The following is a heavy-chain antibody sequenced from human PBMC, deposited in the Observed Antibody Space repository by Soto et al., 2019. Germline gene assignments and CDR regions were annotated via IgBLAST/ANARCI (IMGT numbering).Heavy chain of an antibody. J-gene: IGHJ6*02. V-gene: IGHV4-34*01. CDR2: INHSGST. CDR3: ARDVLRYFDSNYYYYGMDV. CDR1: GGSFSGYY. Sequence: SETLSLTCAVYGGSFSGYYWSWIRQPPGKGLEWIGEINHSGSTNYNPSLKSRVTISVDTSKNQFSLKLSSVTAADTAVYYCARDVLRYFDSNYYYYGMDVWGQGTTVTVSS. D-gene: IGHD3-9*01.